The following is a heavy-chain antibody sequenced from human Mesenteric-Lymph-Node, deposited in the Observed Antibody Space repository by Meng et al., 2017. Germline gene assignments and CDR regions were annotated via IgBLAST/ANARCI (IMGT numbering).Heavy chain of an antibody. CDR3: ARHVVGARPFDY. CDR2: IYYSGST. D-gene: IGHD1-26*01. J-gene: IGHJ4*02. V-gene: IGHV4-39*01. CDR1: GGSISSSSYY. Sequence: QVQLQESGPGLVKPSQTLSVTCTVSGGSISSSSYYWGWIRQPPGKGLEWIGSIYYSGSTYYNPSLKSRVTISVDTSKNQFSLKLSSVTAADTAVYYCARHVVGARPFDYWGQGTLVTVSS.